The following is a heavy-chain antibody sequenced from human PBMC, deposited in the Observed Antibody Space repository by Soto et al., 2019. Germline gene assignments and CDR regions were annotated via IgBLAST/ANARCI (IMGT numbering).Heavy chain of an antibody. CDR3: GNSRTTLTTGFDF. D-gene: IGHD4-17*01. V-gene: IGHV3-30*18. Sequence: PGGSLRLSCVASGFTFSNYAMHWVRQAPGKGLGWVAVISSDGSEKYYLDSVSDRFTITRDNSKNTHYLQMDNLRPDDTAMYYCGNSRTTLTTGFDFWRQGALVTVSS. CDR1: GFTFSNYA. J-gene: IGHJ4*02. CDR2: ISSDGSEK.